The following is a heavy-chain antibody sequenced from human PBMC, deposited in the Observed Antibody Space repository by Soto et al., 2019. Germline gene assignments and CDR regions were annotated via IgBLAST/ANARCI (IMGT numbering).Heavy chain of an antibody. CDR3: ARGSVLVLLESAFDI. CDR1: GGSISSGDYY. CDR2: IYYSGST. Sequence: SETLSLTCTVSGGSISSGDYYWSWIRQPPGKGLEWIGYIYYSGSTYYNPSLKSRVTIPVDTSKNQFSLKLSSVTAADTAVYYCARGSVLVLLESAFDIWGQGTMVTVSS. D-gene: IGHD3-10*01. V-gene: IGHV4-30-4*01. J-gene: IGHJ3*02.